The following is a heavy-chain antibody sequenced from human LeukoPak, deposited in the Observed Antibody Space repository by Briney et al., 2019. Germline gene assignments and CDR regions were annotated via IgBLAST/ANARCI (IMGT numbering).Heavy chain of an antibody. V-gene: IGHV1-18*01. D-gene: IGHD3-16*02. Sequence: ASVTVSCKASGYTFRSYGVSWIRQAPGQGLEWMGSISIYNGNTKYAENFQGRVTMTTDTSTSTAYMELSLRSDDTAMYYCARDQYDSVLGSYRPYFDFWGQGTLVTVSS. CDR2: ISIYNGNT. CDR1: GYTFRSYG. CDR3: ARDQYDSVLGSYRPYFDF. J-gene: IGHJ4*02.